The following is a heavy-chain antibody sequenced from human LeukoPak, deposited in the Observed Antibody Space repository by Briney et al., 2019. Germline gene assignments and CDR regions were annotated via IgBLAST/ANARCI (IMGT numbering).Heavy chain of an antibody. CDR3: ARIKDIVVVPAQYYYGMDV. D-gene: IGHD2-2*01. J-gene: IGHJ6*02. CDR2: IYYSGST. V-gene: IGHV4-59*12. CDR1: GGSISSYY. Sequence: SETLSLTCTVSGGSISSYYWSWIRQPPGKGLEWIGYIYYSGSTNYNPSLKSRVTISVDTSKNQFSLKLSSVTAADTAVYYCARIKDIVVVPAQYYYGMDVWGQGTTVTVSS.